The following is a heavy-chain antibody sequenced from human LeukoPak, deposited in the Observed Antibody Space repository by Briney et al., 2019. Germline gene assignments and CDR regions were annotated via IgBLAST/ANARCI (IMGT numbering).Heavy chain of an antibody. CDR2: ISSSSSDI. Sequence: GGSLRLSCEASEFTFNTYTMNWVRQAPGKGLEWVSSISSSSSDIYYADSVKGRFTISRDNAKNSLYLQMNSLRAEDTAVYYCARGETTGTTGGFDYWGQGTLVTVSS. CDR3: ARGETTGTTGGFDY. J-gene: IGHJ4*02. D-gene: IGHD1-1*01. V-gene: IGHV3-21*01. CDR1: EFTFNTYT.